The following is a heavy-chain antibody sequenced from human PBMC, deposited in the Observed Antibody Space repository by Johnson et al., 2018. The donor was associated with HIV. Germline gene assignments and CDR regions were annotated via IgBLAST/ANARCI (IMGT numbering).Heavy chain of an antibody. D-gene: IGHD1-1*01. V-gene: IGHV3-11*04. J-gene: IGHJ3*01. Sequence: QVQLVESGGGLVKPGGSLRLSCAASGFTFSDYYMSWIRQAPGKGLEWVSYISSSGSTIYYADSVKGRFTISRDNAKNSLYLQMNSLRAEDAAKYYCAKAQELADDCLNVWGQGGMVTVSS. CDR1: GFTFSDYY. CDR2: ISSSGSTI. CDR3: AKAQELADDCLNV.